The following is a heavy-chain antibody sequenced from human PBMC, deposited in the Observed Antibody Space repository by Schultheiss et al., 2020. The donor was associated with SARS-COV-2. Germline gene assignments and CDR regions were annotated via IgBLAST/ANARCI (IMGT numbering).Heavy chain of an antibody. CDR1: GGSISSTSYY. Sequence: SQTLSLTCTVSGGSISSTSYYWSWIRQPPGKGLEWIGYIYYSGSTNYNPSLKSRVTISVDTSKNQFSLKLSSVTAADTAVYYCARLAMVPMGDYSNNYYGMDVWGQGTTVTVSS. V-gene: IGHV4-61*05. D-gene: IGHD4-11*01. J-gene: IGHJ6*02. CDR2: IYYSGST. CDR3: ARLAMVPMGDYSNNYYGMDV.